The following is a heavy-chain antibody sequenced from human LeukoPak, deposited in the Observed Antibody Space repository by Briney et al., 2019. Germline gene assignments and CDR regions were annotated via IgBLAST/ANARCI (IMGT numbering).Heavy chain of an antibody. Sequence: SETLSLTCAVYGGSLSGYYWSWIRQPPGKGLEWIGEINHSGSTNYNPSLKSRVTISVDTSKNQFSLKLSSVTAADTAVYYCARGHDVVVPAAPNNFDYWGQGTLVTVSS. CDR3: ARGHDVVVPAAPNNFDY. J-gene: IGHJ4*02. V-gene: IGHV4-34*01. CDR1: GGSLSGYY. CDR2: INHSGST. D-gene: IGHD2-2*01.